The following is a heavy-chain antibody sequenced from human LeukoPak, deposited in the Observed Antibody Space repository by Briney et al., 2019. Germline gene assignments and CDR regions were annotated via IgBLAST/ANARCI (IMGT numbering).Heavy chain of an antibody. J-gene: IGHJ5*02. V-gene: IGHV3-30*02. CDR3: AKDMVRGLGDWFDP. CDR1: GFTFSSYG. D-gene: IGHD3-10*01. CDR2: IRYDGSNK. Sequence: QTGGSLRLSCAASGFTFSSYGMHWVRQAPGKGLEWVAFIRYDGSNKYYADSVKGRFTISRDNSKNTLYLQMNSLRAEDTAVYYCAKDMVRGLGDWFDPWGQGTLVTVSS.